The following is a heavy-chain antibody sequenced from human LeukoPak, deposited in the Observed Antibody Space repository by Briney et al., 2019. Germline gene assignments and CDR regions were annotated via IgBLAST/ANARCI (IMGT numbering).Heavy chain of an antibody. D-gene: IGHD1-26*01. V-gene: IGHV1-18*01. J-gene: IGHJ4*02. CDR1: SYTFTSYG. CDR3: ARDGKDPIVGASVGY. CDR2: ISAYNGNT. Sequence: PRASVKVSCKASSYTFTSYGISWVRQAPGQGLEWMGWISAYNGNTNYAQKLQGRVTMTTDTSTSTAYMELRSLRSDDTAVYYYARDGKDPIVGASVGYWGQGTLVTVSS.